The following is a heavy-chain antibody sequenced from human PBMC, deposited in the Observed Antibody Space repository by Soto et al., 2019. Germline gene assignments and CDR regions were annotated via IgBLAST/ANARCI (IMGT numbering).Heavy chain of an antibody. D-gene: IGHD2-8*02. V-gene: IGHV4-34*01. Sequence: QVQLQQWGAGLLKPSETLSLTCAVYGGSFGFYYWSWIRQSPGRGLGWIGEINHSGTANYNPSLMSRVTISLDTSNNQFSLQLNSVTAADTAIYYCARGKVVDATFSKYHYMDVWGKGTTVTVSS. CDR2: INHSGTA. CDR1: GGSFGFYY. J-gene: IGHJ6*03. CDR3: ARGKVVDATFSKYHYMDV.